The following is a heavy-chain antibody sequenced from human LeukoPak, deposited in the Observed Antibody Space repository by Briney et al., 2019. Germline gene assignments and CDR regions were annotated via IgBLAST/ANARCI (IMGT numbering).Heavy chain of an antibody. J-gene: IGHJ6*03. V-gene: IGHV3-21*01. CDR2: ISSSSSYI. CDR1: GFTFSSYW. CDR3: ARRSAAAGTDYYYYYMDV. D-gene: IGHD6-13*01. Sequence: GGSLRLSCAASGFTFSSYWMTWVRQAPGKGLEWVSSISSSSSYIYYADSVKGRFTISRDNAKNSLYLQMNSLRAEGTAVYYCARRSAAAGTDYYYYYMDVWGKGTTVTVSS.